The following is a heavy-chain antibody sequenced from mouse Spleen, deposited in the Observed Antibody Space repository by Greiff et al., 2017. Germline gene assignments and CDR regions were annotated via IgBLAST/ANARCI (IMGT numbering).Heavy chain of an antibody. CDR2: ISSGGSYT. J-gene: IGHJ4*01. V-gene: IGHV5-9-3*01. D-gene: IGHD1-1*01. CDR3: ARQRYYGSSYDAMDY. Sequence: EVQLVESGGGLVKPGGSLKLSCAASGFTFSSYAMSWVRQTPEKRLEWVATISSGGSYTYYPDSVKGRFTISRDNAKNTLYLQMSSLRSEDTAMYYCARQRYYGSSYDAMDYWGQGTSVTVSS. CDR1: GFTFSSYA.